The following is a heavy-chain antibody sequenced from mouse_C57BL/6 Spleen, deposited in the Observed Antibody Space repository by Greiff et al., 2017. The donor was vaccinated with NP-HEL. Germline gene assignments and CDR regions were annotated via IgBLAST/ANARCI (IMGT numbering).Heavy chain of an antibody. D-gene: IGHD2-5*01. Sequence: EVNVVESGEGLVKPGGSLKLSCAASGFTFSSYAMSWVRQTPEKRLEWVAYISSGGDYIYYADTVKGRFTISRDNARNTLYLQMSSLKSEDTAMYYCTREHYSNYVVMGFAYWGQGTLVTVSA. CDR2: ISSGGDYI. CDR1: GFTFSSYA. V-gene: IGHV5-9-1*02. J-gene: IGHJ3*01. CDR3: TREHYSNYVVMGFAY.